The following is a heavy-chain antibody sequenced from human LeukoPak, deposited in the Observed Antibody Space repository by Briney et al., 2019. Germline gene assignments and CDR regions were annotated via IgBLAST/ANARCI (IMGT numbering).Heavy chain of an antibody. CDR2: ISAYNGNT. V-gene: IGHV1-18*01. J-gene: IGHJ4*02. CDR3: ARGFPLTIFGVAYYFDY. D-gene: IGHD3-3*01. CDR1: GYTFTSYG. Sequence: GASVKVSCKASGYTFTSYGISWVRQAPGQGLEWMGWISAYNGNTNYAQKLQGRVTMTTDTSTSTAYMELRSLRSDDTAVHYCARGFPLTIFGVAYYFDYWGQGTLVTVSS.